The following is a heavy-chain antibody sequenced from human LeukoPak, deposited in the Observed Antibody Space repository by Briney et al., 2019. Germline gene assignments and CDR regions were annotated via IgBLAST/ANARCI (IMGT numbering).Heavy chain of an antibody. V-gene: IGHV1-18*04. Sequence: ASVNVSCTASVFRFTTFGVSWVRQAPGQGLEWMGWISNYFGVTHYAEKFEDRVTMTVDTSTPTAYMELRSLRYDDTAVYYCARDSDYSGNGNGDWFDPWGQGTVVTVSS. CDR3: ARDSDYSGNGNGDWFDP. CDR2: ISNYFGVT. D-gene: IGHD4-11*01. J-gene: IGHJ5*02. CDR1: VFRFTTFG.